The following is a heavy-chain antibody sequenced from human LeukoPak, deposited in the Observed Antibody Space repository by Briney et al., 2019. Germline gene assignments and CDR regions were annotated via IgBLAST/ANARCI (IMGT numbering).Heavy chain of an antibody. D-gene: IGHD2/OR15-2a*01. CDR2: IYYSGST. J-gene: IGHJ4*02. V-gene: IGHV4-61*05. Sequence: SETLSLTCTVSGGSISSSSYYWGWIRQPPGKGLEWIGYIYYSGSTNYNPSLKSRVTISVDTSKNQFSLKLSSVTAADTAVYYCARGSLNIYDYWGQGTLVTVSS. CDR3: ARGSLNIYDY. CDR1: GGSISSSSYY.